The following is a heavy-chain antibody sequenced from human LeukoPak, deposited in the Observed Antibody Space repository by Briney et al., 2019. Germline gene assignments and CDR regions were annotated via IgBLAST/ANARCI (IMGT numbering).Heavy chain of an antibody. J-gene: IGHJ3*02. Sequence: GGSLRLSCAASGFTFSSYAMSWVRQAPGKGLEWVSAISGSGGSTYYADSVKGRFTISRDNSKNTLYLQMNSLRAEDTAVYYCARDGVAVAGIKGHAFDIWGQGTMVTVSS. CDR1: GFTFSSYA. CDR3: ARDGVAVAGIKGHAFDI. D-gene: IGHD6-19*01. CDR2: ISGSGGST. V-gene: IGHV3-23*01.